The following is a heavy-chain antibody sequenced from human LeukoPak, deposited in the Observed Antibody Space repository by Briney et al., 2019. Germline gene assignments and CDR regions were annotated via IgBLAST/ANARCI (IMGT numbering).Heavy chain of an antibody. V-gene: IGHV4-59*12. CDR2: IYYSGST. CDR3: ARTTMIVVVTH. CDR1: GGSISSYY. D-gene: IGHD3-22*01. J-gene: IGHJ4*02. Sequence: SETLSLTCTVSGGSISSYYWSWIRQPPGKGLEWIGYIYYSGSTNYNPSLKSRVTISVDTSKNQFSLKLSSVTAADTAVYYCARTTMIVVVTHWGQGTLVTVSS.